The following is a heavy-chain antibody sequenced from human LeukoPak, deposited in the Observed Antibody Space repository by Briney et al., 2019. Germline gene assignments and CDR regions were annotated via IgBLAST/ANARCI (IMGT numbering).Heavy chain of an antibody. Sequence: PAESLSLTCAVYGVSFSGYYWSWIRQPPGKGLEWIAAINHSGSTNYNASLKRRVTISADTSKNKISLKLSSVNAADTAVYYCASARRSYYDSSGYRYYFDYWGQGTLVTVSS. D-gene: IGHD3-22*01. CDR3: ASARRSYYDSSGYRYYFDY. J-gene: IGHJ4*02. CDR1: GVSFSGYY. CDR2: INHSGST. V-gene: IGHV4-34*01.